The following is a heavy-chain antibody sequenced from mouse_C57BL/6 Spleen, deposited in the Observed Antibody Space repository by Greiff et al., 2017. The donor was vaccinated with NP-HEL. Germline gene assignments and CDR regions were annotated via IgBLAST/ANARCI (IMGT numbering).Heavy chain of an antibody. CDR2: IHPNSGST. V-gene: IGHV1-64*01. D-gene: IGHD1-1*01. Sequence: QVQLQQPGAELVKPGASVKLSCKASGYTFTSYWMHWVKQRPGQGLEWIGMIHPNSGSTNYNEKFKSKATLTVDKSSSTAYMQLSSLTSEDSAVYYCARESITTVVALYWYFDVWGTGTTVTVSS. J-gene: IGHJ1*03. CDR1: GYTFTSYW. CDR3: ARESITTVVALYWYFDV.